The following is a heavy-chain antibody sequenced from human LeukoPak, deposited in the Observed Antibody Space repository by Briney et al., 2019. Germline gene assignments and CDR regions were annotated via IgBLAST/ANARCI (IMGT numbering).Heavy chain of an antibody. CDR2: ISASGDGT. CDR3: AKCMEPAARGSFDY. V-gene: IGHV3-23*01. CDR1: GFTFSSDA. Sequence: PGGSLRLSCAASGFTFSSDAMSWVRQAPGKGLEWVSTISASGDGTYYADSVKGRFTVSRDNSKNALSLQMNSLRGEDTAVYYCAKCMEPAARGSFDYWGQGTLVTVSS. D-gene: IGHD2-2*01. J-gene: IGHJ4*02.